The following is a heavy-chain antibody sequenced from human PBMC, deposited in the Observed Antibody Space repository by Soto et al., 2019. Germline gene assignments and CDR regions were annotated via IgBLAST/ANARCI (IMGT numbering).Heavy chain of an antibody. CDR1: GGSISSYY. Sequence: PSETLSLTCTVSGGSISSYYWSWIRQPPGKGLEWIGYIYYSGSTNYNPSLKSRVTISVDTSKNQFSLKLSSVTAADTAVYYCARDPRYYYGSGSYNYGMDVWGQGTLVTVSS. CDR2: IYYSGST. J-gene: IGHJ6*02. V-gene: IGHV4-59*01. D-gene: IGHD3-10*01. CDR3: ARDPRYYYGSGSYNYGMDV.